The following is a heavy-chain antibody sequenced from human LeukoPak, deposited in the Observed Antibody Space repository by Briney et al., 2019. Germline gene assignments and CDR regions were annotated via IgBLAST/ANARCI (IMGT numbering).Heavy chain of an antibody. CDR1: GYTFTSYG. J-gene: IGHJ6*03. Sequence: ASVKVSCKASGYTFTSYGISWVRQAPGQGLEWMGWVSAYNGNTSYAQKLQGRVTMTTDTSTSTAYMELRSLRSDDTAVYYCARAGYCSSTSCYTPPIYYYMDVWGKGTTVTVSS. V-gene: IGHV1-18*01. CDR3: ARAGYCSSTSCYTPPIYYYMDV. CDR2: VSAYNGNT. D-gene: IGHD2-2*02.